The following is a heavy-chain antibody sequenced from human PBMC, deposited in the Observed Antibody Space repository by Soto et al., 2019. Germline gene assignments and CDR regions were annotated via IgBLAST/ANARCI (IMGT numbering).Heavy chain of an antibody. D-gene: IGHD6-6*01. CDR3: ARDLSSYRSSSGRGMYYYGMDV. Sequence: ASVKVSCKASGYTFTGYYMHWVRQAPGQGLEWMGWINPNSGGTNYAQKFQGWVTMTRDTSISTAYMELSRLRSDDTAVYYCARDLSSYRSSSGRGMYYYGMDVWGQGTTVTVSS. J-gene: IGHJ6*02. CDR1: GYTFTGYY. CDR2: INPNSGGT. V-gene: IGHV1-2*04.